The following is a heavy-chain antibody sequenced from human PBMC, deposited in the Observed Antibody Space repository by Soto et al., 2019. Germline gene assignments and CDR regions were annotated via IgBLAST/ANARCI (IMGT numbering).Heavy chain of an antibody. CDR1: GCSYIKYS. Sequence: PGMSLRFSWAASGCSYIKYSMNSVRQAPGKGLEWVSSNNVSSNYIYYADSVKGRFTISRDNAINSLYLQMNSLRPDDTAVYYCANFPSCSSSTCLDYWGRGTLVSVS. CDR3: ANFPSCSSSTCLDY. D-gene: IGHD2-15*01. V-gene: IGHV3-21*06. CDR2: NNVSSNYI. J-gene: IGHJ4*02.